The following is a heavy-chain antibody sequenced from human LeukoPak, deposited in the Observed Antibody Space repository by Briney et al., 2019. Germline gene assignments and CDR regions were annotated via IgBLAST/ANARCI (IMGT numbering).Heavy chain of an antibody. D-gene: IGHD2-15*01. CDR3: AREQTPRYCGGGRCYFQWFDS. J-gene: IGHJ5*01. CDR2: IKQDASEK. Sequence: GGSLRLSCAASGFTFRNYWMSWVRQAPGKGLDWVAKIKQDASEKYYVDSVKGRFTISRDNAKSSLYLEMDTLSGEHTAVYYCAREQTPRYCGGGRCYFQWFDSWGQGPLVTVSP. V-gene: IGHV3-7*01. CDR1: GFTFRNYW.